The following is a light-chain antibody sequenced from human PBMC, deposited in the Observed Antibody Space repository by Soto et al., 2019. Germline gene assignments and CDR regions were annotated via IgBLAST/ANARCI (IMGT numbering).Light chain of an antibody. V-gene: IGKV1-39*01. CDR3: QQSYSTPLT. Sequence: DIQMTQSPSSLSASVGDRVTITCRASQSISSYLNWYQQKVGKVPKVLIYAASSLQSGVPSRFSGGGSGTDFTLTISSLQPEDFATYYCQQSYSTPLTFGGGTKVEIK. CDR1: QSISSY. J-gene: IGKJ4*01. CDR2: AAS.